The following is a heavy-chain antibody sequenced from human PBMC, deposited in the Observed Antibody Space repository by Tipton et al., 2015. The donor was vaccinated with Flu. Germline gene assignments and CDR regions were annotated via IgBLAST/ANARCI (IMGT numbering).Heavy chain of an antibody. V-gene: IGHV4-39*01. CDR3: ARHYDKGEFLSGGYMDV. J-gene: IGHJ6*03. CDR2: IYYSGST. CDR1: GGSISSSSYY. D-gene: IGHD3-3*01. Sequence: TLSLTCTVSGGSISSSSYYWGWIRQPPGKGLEWIGSIYYSGSTYYTPSLKSRVTISVDTSKNQFSLKLSSVTAADTAVYYCARHYDKGEFLSGGYMDVWGKGTTVTVSS.